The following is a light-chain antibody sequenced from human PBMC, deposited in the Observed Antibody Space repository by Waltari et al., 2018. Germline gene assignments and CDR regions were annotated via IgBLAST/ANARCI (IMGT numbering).Light chain of an antibody. V-gene: IGLV2-8*01. Sequence: QSALTQPPSASGSPGQSVTISRTGTSSDVGGYSYGSWYQPHPGKAPKLIIFGVFQRPSGGPDRFSGSKSGNTASLTVSGLQAEDEADYYCSSYAGSNNVVFGGGTKLTVL. CDR2: GVF. J-gene: IGLJ2*01. CDR3: SSYAGSNNVV. CDR1: SSDVGGYSY.